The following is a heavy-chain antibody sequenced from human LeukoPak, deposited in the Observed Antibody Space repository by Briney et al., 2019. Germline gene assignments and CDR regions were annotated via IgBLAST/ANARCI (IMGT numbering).Heavy chain of an antibody. CDR1: GYTFTGYY. CDR3: ASYPRYSSTPPFDY. Sequence: ATVKVSCKASGYTFTGYYMHWVRQAPGQGLEWMGWINPNTGETNSAQKFQGRVTMIRDTTINTAYMELTRLTSDDTAAYYCASYPRYSSTPPFDYWGQGTLVTVSS. CDR2: INPNTGET. D-gene: IGHD2-2*01. V-gene: IGHV1-2*02. J-gene: IGHJ4*02.